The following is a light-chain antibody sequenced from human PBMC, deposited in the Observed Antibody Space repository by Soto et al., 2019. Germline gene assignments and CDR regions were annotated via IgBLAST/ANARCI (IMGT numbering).Light chain of an antibody. CDR1: QSLLNTNAYFY. V-gene: IGKV2-28*01. Sequence: DIVMTQSPLSLPVTPGEPASISCRSSQSLLNTNAYFYLDWYLQRPGQSPQLLIYLASTRASGVPDRFSGSGSGTDYTLKISRVEAEDVGVYYCMQALQTPYTFGQGTKLEIK. CDR2: LAS. CDR3: MQALQTPYT. J-gene: IGKJ2*01.